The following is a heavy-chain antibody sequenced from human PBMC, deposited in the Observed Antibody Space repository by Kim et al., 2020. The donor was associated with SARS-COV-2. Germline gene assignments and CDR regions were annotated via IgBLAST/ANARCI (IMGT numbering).Heavy chain of an antibody. CDR2: TYYRSKWYN. V-gene: IGHV6-1*01. J-gene: IGHJ6*02. CDR3: ARVGPPYYDILTGYRREYYYYGMDV. CDR1: GDSVSSNSAA. Sequence: SQTLSLTCAISGDSVSSNSAAWNWIRQSPSRGLEWLGRTYYRSKWYNDYAVSVKSRITINPDTSKNQFSLQLNSVTPEDTAVYYCARVGPPYYDILTGYRREYYYYGMDVWGRGTTVTVSS. D-gene: IGHD3-9*01.